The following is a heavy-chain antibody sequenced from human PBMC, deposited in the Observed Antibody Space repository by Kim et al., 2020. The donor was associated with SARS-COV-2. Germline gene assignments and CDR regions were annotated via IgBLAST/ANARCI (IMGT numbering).Heavy chain of an antibody. Sequence: ASVKVSCKASGYTFTGYYMHWVRQAPGQGLEWMGRINPNSGGTNYAQKFQGRVTMTRDTSISTAYMELSRLRSDDTAVYYCARGDVDIVATIYYWGQGTLVTVSS. CDR3: ARGDVDIVATIYY. D-gene: IGHD5-12*01. CDR1: GYTFTGYY. J-gene: IGHJ4*02. CDR2: INPNSGGT. V-gene: IGHV1-2*06.